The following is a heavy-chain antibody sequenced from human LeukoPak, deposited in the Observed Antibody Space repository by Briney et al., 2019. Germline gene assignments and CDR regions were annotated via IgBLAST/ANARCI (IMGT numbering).Heavy chain of an antibody. CDR3: ARGGEVAGTEAGDY. Sequence: GASVNVSCKASGYTFTGYYMHWVRQAPGQGLEWMGWINPNSGGTNYAQKFQGWVTMTRDTSISTAYMELSRLRSDDTAVYYCARGGEVAGTEAGDYWGQGTLVTVSS. J-gene: IGHJ4*02. V-gene: IGHV1-2*04. D-gene: IGHD6-19*01. CDR1: GYTFTGYY. CDR2: INPNSGGT.